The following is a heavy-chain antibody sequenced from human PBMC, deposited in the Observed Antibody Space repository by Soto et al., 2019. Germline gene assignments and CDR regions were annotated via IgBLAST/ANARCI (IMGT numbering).Heavy chain of an antibody. Sequence: SETLSLTCTVSGGSISSGDYYWSWIRQPPGKGLEWIGYIYYSGSTYYNPSLKSRVTISVDTSKNQFSLKLSSVTAADTAVYYCARMDRGRHPYYMDVWGKGTMVTVSS. CDR1: GGSISSGDYY. CDR2: IYYSGST. CDR3: ARMDRGRHPYYMDV. V-gene: IGHV4-30-4*01. J-gene: IGHJ6*03.